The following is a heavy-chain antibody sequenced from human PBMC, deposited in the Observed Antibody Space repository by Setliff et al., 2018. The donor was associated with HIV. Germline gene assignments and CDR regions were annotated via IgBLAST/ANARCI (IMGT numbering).Heavy chain of an antibody. Sequence: ASVKVSCKASGYTFTTYGVNWVRQAPGQGLEWMGWINSYNGNTKFAQKLQGRVTMTTDTSTTTAFMELRSLKADDTGIYYCSRSGVPPYYYYGMDVWGQGTTVTVS. D-gene: IGHD3-10*01. CDR3: SRSGVPPYYYYGMDV. J-gene: IGHJ6*02. CDR2: INSYNGNT. CDR1: GYTFTTYG. V-gene: IGHV1-18*04.